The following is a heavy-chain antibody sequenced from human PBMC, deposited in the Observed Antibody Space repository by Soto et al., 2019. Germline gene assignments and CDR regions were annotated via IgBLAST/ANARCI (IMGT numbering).Heavy chain of an antibody. CDR3: ARTSGDFPYY. CDR1: GDSISSCTYY. V-gene: IGHV4-39*01. D-gene: IGHD2-2*01. J-gene: IGHJ4*02. Sequence: SETLSLTCTVSGDSISSCTYYWGWIRQPPGKGLEWIGSIYYSGSTYYNPSLKSRVTISVDTSKNQFSLKLSSVTAADTAVYYCARTSGDFPYYWGQGTLVTVSS. CDR2: IYYSGST.